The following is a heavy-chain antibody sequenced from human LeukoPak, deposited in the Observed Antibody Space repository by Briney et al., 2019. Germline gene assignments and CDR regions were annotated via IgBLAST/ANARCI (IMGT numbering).Heavy chain of an antibody. J-gene: IGHJ3*02. V-gene: IGHV3-23*01. CDR2: ISGSGGST. CDR1: GFAFSSYA. D-gene: IGHD3-9*01. CDR3: AKDGDATGYYNSGDNGFDI. Sequence: GGSLRLSCAASGFAFSSYAMSWVRQAPGKGLEWVSVISGSGGSTYYADSVKGRFTISRDNSKNTLYLQMNSLRAEDTAVYYCAKDGDATGYYNSGDNGFDIWGQGTLVTVSS.